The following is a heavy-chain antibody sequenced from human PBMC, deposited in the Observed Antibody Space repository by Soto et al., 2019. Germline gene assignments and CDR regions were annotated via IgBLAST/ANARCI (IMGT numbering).Heavy chain of an antibody. V-gene: IGHV4-34*01. J-gene: IGHJ6*02. CDR2: INYRGSS. Sequence: QVQLPQWGAGLLKPSETLSLTCAVYGGSFTGYYWTWIRQTPGKGLEWIGEINYRGSSYYNPSLESRISMAVDTSKNQFSLKLRSVTAADTAVYFCVRGQPHRITIFEVVIRSYDYGMDVWGQGTTVTVSS. CDR3: VRGQPHRITIFEVVIRSYDYGMDV. CDR1: GGSFTGYY. D-gene: IGHD3-3*02.